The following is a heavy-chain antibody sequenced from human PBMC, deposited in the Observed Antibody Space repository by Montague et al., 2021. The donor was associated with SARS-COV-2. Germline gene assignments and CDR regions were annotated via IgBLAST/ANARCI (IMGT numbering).Heavy chain of an antibody. Sequence: SLRLSCAASGFTFSSYSMNWVRQAPGKGLEWVSSISSSSSYIYYADSVKGRFTISRDNAKNSLYPQMNSLRAEDTAVYYCAREIRTAMAPPLDYWGQGTLVTVSS. D-gene: IGHD5-18*01. CDR3: AREIRTAMAPPLDY. V-gene: IGHV3-21*01. J-gene: IGHJ4*02. CDR2: ISSSSSYI. CDR1: GFTFSSYS.